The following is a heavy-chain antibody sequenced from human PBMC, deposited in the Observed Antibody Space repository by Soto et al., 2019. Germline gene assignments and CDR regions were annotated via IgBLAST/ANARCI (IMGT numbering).Heavy chain of an antibody. V-gene: IGHV3-33*01. J-gene: IGHJ4*02. D-gene: IGHD6-6*01. CDR1: RFTFSSFG. Sequence: PGGSLRLSCAASRFTFSSFGMHWVRQAPGKGLEWVAVIWSDGSNEYYVDSVKGRFTISRDNSKNMLYLQMNSLRVEGTAVYYCATGSTIAARRFGYWGQGTLVTVSS. CDR2: IWSDGSNE. CDR3: ATGSTIAARRFGY.